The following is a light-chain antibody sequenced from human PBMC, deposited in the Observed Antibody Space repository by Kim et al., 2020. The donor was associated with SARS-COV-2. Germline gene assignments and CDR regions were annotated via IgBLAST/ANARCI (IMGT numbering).Light chain of an antibody. J-gene: IGLJ2*01. Sequence: VALGQTDRITCQGDSLRSYYATRYQQKPGQAPLLVIYGKNNRPSGIPDRFSGSSSGNTASLTITGTQAGDEADYYCNSRDSNDNVVFGGGTQLTVL. CDR1: SLRSYY. CDR3: NSRDSNDNVV. CDR2: GKN. V-gene: IGLV3-19*01.